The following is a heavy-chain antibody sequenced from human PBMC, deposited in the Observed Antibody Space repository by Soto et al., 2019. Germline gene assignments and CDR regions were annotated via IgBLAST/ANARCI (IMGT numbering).Heavy chain of an antibody. CDR2: IYWDDEK. D-gene: IGHD3-9*01. V-gene: IGHV2-5*02. Sequence: QITLKESGPTLVKPTQTLTLTCTFSGFSLSSSGVGVGWIRQPPGKALEWLALIYWDDEKSYSPSLKSKLTITKDISKNQLVLTITNMDPVDTATYYCAHRRNSYYDIFTGYRKNWFDPWGQGALVTVSS. CDR3: AHRRNSYYDIFTGYRKNWFDP. CDR1: GFSLSSSGVG. J-gene: IGHJ5*02.